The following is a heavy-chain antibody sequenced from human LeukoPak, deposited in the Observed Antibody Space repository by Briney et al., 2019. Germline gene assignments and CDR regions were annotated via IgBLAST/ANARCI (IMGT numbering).Heavy chain of an antibody. V-gene: IGHV4-31*03. CDR3: ARPRSGSSGLDFDY. CDR1: GGSISSGGYY. D-gene: IGHD3-10*01. J-gene: IGHJ4*02. CDR2: IYYSGST. Sequence: SQTLSLTCTASGGSISSGGYYWSWIRQHPGKGLEWIGYIYYSGSTYYNPSLKSRVTISVDTSKNQFSLKLSSVTAADTAVYYCARPRSGSSGLDFDYWGQGTLVTVSS.